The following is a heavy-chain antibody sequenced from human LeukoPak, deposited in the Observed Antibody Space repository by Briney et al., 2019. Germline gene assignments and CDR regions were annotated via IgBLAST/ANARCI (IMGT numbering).Heavy chain of an antibody. CDR1: GYTFINYY. V-gene: IGHV1-46*01. CDR2: INPSGGST. CDR3: ARGLFIAARGSNWFDP. J-gene: IGHJ5*02. Sequence: ASVKVSCKASGYTFINYYMHWVRQAPGQGLEWLGIINPSGGSTSYAQKFQGRVTMTRDTSTSTVYMELSSLRSEDTAVYYCARGLFIAARGSNWFDPWGQGTLVTVSS. D-gene: IGHD6-6*01.